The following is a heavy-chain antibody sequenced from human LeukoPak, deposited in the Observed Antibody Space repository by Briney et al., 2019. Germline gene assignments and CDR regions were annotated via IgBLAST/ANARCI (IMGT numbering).Heavy chain of an antibody. D-gene: IGHD3-3*01. Sequence: GWSLSLSRAPSLFTLSSYWMHWVRQAPGKGRVWVSRINTDGSSTSYADSVKGRFTVSRDNAKNTLYLQMNSLRAEGTAVYYCARDTKMTPDCWGQGTMVTVSS. CDR1: LFTLSSYW. V-gene: IGHV3-74*01. J-gene: IGHJ4*02. CDR3: ARDTKMTPDC. CDR2: INTDGSST.